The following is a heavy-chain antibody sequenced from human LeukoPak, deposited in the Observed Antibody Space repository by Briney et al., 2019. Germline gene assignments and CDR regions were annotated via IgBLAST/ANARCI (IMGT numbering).Heavy chain of an antibody. J-gene: IGHJ3*02. CDR2: IKHDGTDK. V-gene: IGHV3-7*01. D-gene: IGHD2-2*03. CDR3: ARDPLDISRWANAFDI. Sequence: GGSLRLSCAASGFTFSNYWMSWVRQAPGKGLEWVANIKHDGTDKYYVDSVKGRFTISRDNAKNSLFLQMNSLRAEDTAVYYCARDPLDISRWANAFDIWGQGTMVTVSS. CDR1: GFTFSNYW.